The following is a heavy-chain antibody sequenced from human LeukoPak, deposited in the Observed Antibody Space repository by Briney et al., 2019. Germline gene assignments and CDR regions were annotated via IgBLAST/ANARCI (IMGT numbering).Heavy chain of an antibody. V-gene: IGHV4-59*08. CDR1: GGSISSYY. CDR2: ICYSGST. Sequence: SETLSLTCAVSGGSISSYYWSWIRQPPGKGLEWVWYICYSGSTTYNPSLKSRVTISVDTSKNQFPLKLGSVTAADTAEYYCARYSVVVVPAAARYYYYYMDGWGKGSTVTVSS. J-gene: IGHJ6*03. CDR3: ARYSVVVVPAAARYYYYYMDG. D-gene: IGHD2-2*01.